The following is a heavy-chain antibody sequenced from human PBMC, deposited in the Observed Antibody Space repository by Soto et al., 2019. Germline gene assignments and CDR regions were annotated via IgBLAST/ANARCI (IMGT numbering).Heavy chain of an antibody. CDR1: GFTFSSYE. J-gene: IGHJ3*02. CDR3: TKEKSVMYSGYDAFDI. V-gene: IGHV3-48*03. Sequence: GGSLRLSCAASGFTFSSYEMDWVRQAPGKGLEWVAYISSSGTILYGDSVKGRLTISRDNADNSLYLQMNSLTAEDTAVYYCTKEKSVMYSGYDAFDIWGRGTMVTVSS. CDR2: ISSSGTI. D-gene: IGHD5-12*01.